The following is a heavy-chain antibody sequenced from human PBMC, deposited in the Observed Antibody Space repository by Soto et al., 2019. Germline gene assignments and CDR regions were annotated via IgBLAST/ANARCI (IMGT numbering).Heavy chain of an antibody. J-gene: IGHJ6*04. V-gene: IGHV4-59*01. CDR3: ARGEDAFFYYGLDV. CDR1: GGSITSSY. Sequence: SETLSLTCIVSGGSITSSYWSWIRRPPGKGLEWIAYIYDTGISGYTPSTSYNPSLKSRVTMSVDTSKSQFSLKLTSVTAADTAVYYCARGEDAFFYYGLDVWGKGITVTVSS. CDR2: IYDTGISGYTPST.